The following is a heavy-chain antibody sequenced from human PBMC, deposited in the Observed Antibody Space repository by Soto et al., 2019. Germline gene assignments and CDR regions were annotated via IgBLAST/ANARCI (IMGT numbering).Heavy chain of an antibody. Sequence: VGSLRLSCAASGFTFGDFTMHWIRQVPGKGLEWVSLISWNADSIYYGDSVQGRFTISRDNSKNSLYLQMTSLRPDDTALYYCVRGTGNSFASYYFDYWGQGTQVTVSS. J-gene: IGHJ4*02. CDR2: ISWNADSI. CDR1: GFTFGDFT. D-gene: IGHD3-16*01. CDR3: VRGTGNSFASYYFDY. V-gene: IGHV3-43*01.